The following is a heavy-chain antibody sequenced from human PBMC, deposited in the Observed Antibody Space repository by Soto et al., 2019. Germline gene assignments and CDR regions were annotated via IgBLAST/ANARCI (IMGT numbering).Heavy chain of an antibody. V-gene: IGHV3-30-3*01. CDR3: ARDPKTSGGQHWAFNYFDS. Sequence: GGSLRLSCAASGFSFSISPMHWVRQAPGKGPEWVALISYDGTNKFYADSMKGRFTISRDNSKSTLYLQVDSLRPEDAAVYYCARDPKTSGGQHWAFNYFDSWGQGTLVTVSS. J-gene: IGHJ4*02. CDR2: ISYDGTNK. CDR1: GFSFSISP. D-gene: IGHD7-27*01.